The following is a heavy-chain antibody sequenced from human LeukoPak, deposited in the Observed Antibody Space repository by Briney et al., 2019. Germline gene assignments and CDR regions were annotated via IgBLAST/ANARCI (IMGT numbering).Heavy chain of an antibody. J-gene: IGHJ3*01. CDR2: INPNSGGT. V-gene: IGHV1-2*02. Sequence: SVKVSCKASGYTFTAHYMHWVRQAPGQGLEWMGWINPNSGGTNYAQKFQGRVTMTRDTSISTAYMELNSLRSDDTAVYFCARAVADAFDVWGQGTMVTVSS. CDR3: ARAVADAFDV. CDR1: GYTFTAHY. D-gene: IGHD6-19*01.